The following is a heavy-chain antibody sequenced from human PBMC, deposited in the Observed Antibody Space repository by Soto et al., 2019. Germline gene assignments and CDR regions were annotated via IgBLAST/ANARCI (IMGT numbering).Heavy chain of an antibody. V-gene: IGHV4-30-4*01. Sequence: QVQLQESGPGLVKPSQTLSLTCTVSGGSISSRDYYWSWIRQPPGKGLEWIAYIYYSGSTYYNQSLKSRVTISVDTSKNQFSLKLSSVTASDTAVYSCARSRGYYPDYWGQGTLVTVSS. CDR1: GGSISSRDYY. J-gene: IGHJ4*02. D-gene: IGHD5-12*01. CDR3: ARSRGYYPDY. CDR2: IYYSGST.